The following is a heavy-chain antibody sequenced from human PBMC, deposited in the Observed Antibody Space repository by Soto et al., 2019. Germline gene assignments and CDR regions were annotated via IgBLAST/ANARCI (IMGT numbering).Heavy chain of an antibody. CDR2: IYWNDDK. CDR3: AHGQRATTGRPRGMDV. CDR1: GFSLNTNGEG. D-gene: IGHD1-1*01. Sequence: SGPTLVNPTQTLTLTCTFSGFSLNTNGEGVAWIRQPPGKALEWLAVIYWNDDKRHSPSLKSRLTITKDTSKNQVVLTMTNMDPVDTATYYCAHGQRATTGRPRGMDVWGLGTTVTVSS. V-gene: IGHV2-5*01. J-gene: IGHJ6*02.